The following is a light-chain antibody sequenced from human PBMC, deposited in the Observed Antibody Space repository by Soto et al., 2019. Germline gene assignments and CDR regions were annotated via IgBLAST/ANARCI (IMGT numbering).Light chain of an antibody. J-gene: IGKJ1*01. CDR3: LQYHNLWA. V-gene: IGKV3-15*01. Sequence: ILMTQSPSTLPVAPGERATFSCRASQNIYSNIAWYQQRPGQAPRLLIYRASTRATGVPARLSGSGSGTEFTLTISSPQSEDFAVYSCLQYHNLWAFGQGTKVDIK. CDR2: RAS. CDR1: QNIYSN.